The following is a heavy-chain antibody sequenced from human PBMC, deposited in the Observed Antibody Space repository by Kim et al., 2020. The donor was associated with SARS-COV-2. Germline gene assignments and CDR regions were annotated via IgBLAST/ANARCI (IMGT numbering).Heavy chain of an antibody. Sequence: GGSLRLSCAASGFTFSSYGMHWVRQAPGKGLEWVAVIWYDGSNKYYADSVKGRFTISRDNSKNTLYLQMNSLRAEDTAVYYCAEDRIQLGILWGMDVWGQGTTVTVSS. J-gene: IGHJ6*02. CDR2: IWYDGSNK. CDR1: GFTFSSYG. V-gene: IGHV3-33*06. D-gene: IGHD5-18*01. CDR3: AEDRIQLGILWGMDV.